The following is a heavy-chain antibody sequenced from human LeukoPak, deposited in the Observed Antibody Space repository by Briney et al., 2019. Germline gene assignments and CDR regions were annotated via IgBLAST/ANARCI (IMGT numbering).Heavy chain of an antibody. Sequence: GGSLRPSCAASGFTFRSYEMNWVRQAPGKGLEWVSYISSSGTIYYADSVKGRFTISRDNAKNSLYLQMNSLRAEDTAVYYCARDHLDTSAGTYYYYMDVWGKGTTVTISS. CDR1: GFTFRSYE. J-gene: IGHJ6*03. CDR3: ARDHLDTSAGTYYYYMDV. D-gene: IGHD3-10*01. CDR2: ISSSGTI. V-gene: IGHV3-48*03.